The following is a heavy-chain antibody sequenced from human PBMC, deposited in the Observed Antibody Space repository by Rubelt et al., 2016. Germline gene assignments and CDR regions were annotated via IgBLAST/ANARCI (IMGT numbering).Heavy chain of an antibody. D-gene: IGHD4-11*01. Sequence: QVQLVQSGAEVKKPGSSVKVSCKASGGTFSSYAISWVRQAPGQGLEWMGWMNPNSGNTGLAKKVPGRVTMTRNTSRSEAYMGLRSLRSGDTAVYYWGRLHYYFDYWGQGRLVTVSS. CDR1: GGTFSSYA. J-gene: IGHJ4*02. V-gene: IGHV1-8*02. CDR3: GRLHYYFDY. CDR2: MNPNSGNT.